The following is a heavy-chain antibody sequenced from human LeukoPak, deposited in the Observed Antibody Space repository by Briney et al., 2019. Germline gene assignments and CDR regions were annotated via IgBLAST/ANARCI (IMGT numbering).Heavy chain of an antibody. CDR1: GYTLTELS. CDR2: FDPEDGET. CDR3: ATQKKYDYVWGSYRLDY. V-gene: IGHV1-24*01. D-gene: IGHD3-16*02. J-gene: IGHJ4*02. Sequence: ASVKVSCKVSGYTLTELSMHWVRQAPGKGLEWMGGFDPEDGETIYAQKFQGRVTMTEDTSTDTAYMELSSLKSEDTAVYYCATQKKYDYVWGSYRLDYWGQGTLVTVSS.